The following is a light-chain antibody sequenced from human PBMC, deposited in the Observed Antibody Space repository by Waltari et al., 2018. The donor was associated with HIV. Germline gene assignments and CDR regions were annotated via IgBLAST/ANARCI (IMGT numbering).Light chain of an antibody. V-gene: IGLV2-23*02. J-gene: IGLJ2*01. CDR2: EVH. CDR3: CSYAGSIIYVV. CDR1: TSDIGTYNL. Sequence: QSALTQPASVSGSPGQSITISCTGTTSDIGTYNLVSWYHQYPGKAPKHLIYEVHKRPSGISNRFSGSKSGNTASLTISGLQAEDEAHYYCCSYAGSIIYVVFGGGTKLTVL.